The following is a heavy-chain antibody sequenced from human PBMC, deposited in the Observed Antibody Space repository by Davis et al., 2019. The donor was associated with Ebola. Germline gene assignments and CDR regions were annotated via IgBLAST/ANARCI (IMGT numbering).Heavy chain of an antibody. Sequence: PSETLSLTCTVSGGSISSGDYYWSWMRQPPGKGLEWIGYIYYSGSTYYNPSLKSRVTISVDTSKNQFSLKLSSVTAADTAVYYCASFYSNYEGGTGYFDYWGQGTLVTVSS. V-gene: IGHV4-30-4*01. CDR1: GGSISSGDYY. J-gene: IGHJ4*02. D-gene: IGHD4-11*01. CDR2: IYYSGST. CDR3: ASFYSNYEGGTGYFDY.